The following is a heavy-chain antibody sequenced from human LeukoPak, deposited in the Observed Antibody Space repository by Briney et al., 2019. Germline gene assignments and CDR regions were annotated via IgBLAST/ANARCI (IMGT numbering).Heavy chain of an antibody. V-gene: IGHV1-2*02. J-gene: IGHJ4*02. Sequence: ASVKVSCKASGYTFTDYYMHWVRQAPGQGLEWMGWINPHSGGTDHEQKFQGRVTMTRDTSISTAYMELSRLRSDDTAVYYCARDMDSGPDFFDYWGLGTLVTVSS. D-gene: IGHD1-26*01. CDR3: ARDMDSGPDFFDY. CDR1: GYTFTDYY. CDR2: INPHSGGT.